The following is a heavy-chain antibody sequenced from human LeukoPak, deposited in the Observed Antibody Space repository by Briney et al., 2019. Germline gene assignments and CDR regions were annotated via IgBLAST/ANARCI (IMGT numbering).Heavy chain of an antibody. CDR1: GFTFSSYW. J-gene: IGHJ4*02. Sequence: GGSLRLSCAASGFTFSSYWMSWVRQAPGKGLEWVANINKDGGEKYYVDSVKGRFTISRDNSKNTLYLQMNSLRAEDTAVYYCARDYYQGPLDYWGQGTLVTVSS. D-gene: IGHD3-10*01. V-gene: IGHV3-7*01. CDR3: ARDYYQGPLDY. CDR2: INKDGGEK.